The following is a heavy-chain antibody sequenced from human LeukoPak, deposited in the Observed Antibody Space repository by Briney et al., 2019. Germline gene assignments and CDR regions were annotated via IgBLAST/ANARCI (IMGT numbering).Heavy chain of an antibody. CDR3: ARSGYSYGYEWFDP. CDR1: GFTVSSNY. J-gene: IGHJ5*02. V-gene: IGHV3-66*01. D-gene: IGHD5-18*01. Sequence: GGSLSLSCAASGFTVSSNYMSWVRQAPGKGLEWVSVIYSGGSTYYADSVKGRFTISRDNSKNTLYLQMNSLRAEDTAVYYCARSGYSYGYEWFDPWGQGTLVTVSS. CDR2: IYSGGST.